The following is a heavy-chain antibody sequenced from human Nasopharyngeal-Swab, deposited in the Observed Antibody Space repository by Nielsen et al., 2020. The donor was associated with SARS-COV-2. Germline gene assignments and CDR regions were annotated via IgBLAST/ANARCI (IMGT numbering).Heavy chain of an antibody. D-gene: IGHD3-9*01. J-gene: IGHJ6*02. Sequence: GGSLRLSCAASGFTFSSYGMHWVRQAPGKGLEWVAVISYDGSNKYYADSVKGRFTISRDNSKNTLFLQTSSLRADDTAVYYCARDPFQRFFDWFPYAMDVWGQGTTVTVSS. CDR3: ARDPFQRFFDWFPYAMDV. CDR2: ISYDGSNK. V-gene: IGHV3-30*03. CDR1: GFTFSSYG.